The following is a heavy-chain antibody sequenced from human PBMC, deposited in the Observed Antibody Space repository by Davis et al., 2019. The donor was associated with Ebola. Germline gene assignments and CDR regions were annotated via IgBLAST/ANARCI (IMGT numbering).Heavy chain of an antibody. J-gene: IGHJ4*02. Sequence: MPSETLSLTCIVSGVSISSRDYYWGWIRQSPGKGLEWIGSFYYSVATYYNPSLKSRITISADASKNQFSLKLTSVTAADTAVYYCARRSGTVGDWGQGTLVTVSS. CDR1: GVSISSRDYY. D-gene: IGHD1-26*01. CDR3: ARRSGTVGD. CDR2: FYYSVAT. V-gene: IGHV4-39*01.